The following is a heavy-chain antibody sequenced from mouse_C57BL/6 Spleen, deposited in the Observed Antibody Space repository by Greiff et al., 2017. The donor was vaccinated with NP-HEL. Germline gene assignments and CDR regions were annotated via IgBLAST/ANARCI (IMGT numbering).Heavy chain of an antibody. Sequence: QVQLQQSGPELVKPGASVKISCKASGYAFSSSWMNWVKQRPGKGLEWIGRIYPGDGDTNYNGKFKGKATLTADKSSSTAYMQLSSLTSEDSAVYFCARGVTTPYYAMDYWGQGTSVTVSS. CDR2: IYPGDGDT. D-gene: IGHD2-3*01. CDR3: ARGVTTPYYAMDY. V-gene: IGHV1-82*01. J-gene: IGHJ4*01. CDR1: GYAFSSSW.